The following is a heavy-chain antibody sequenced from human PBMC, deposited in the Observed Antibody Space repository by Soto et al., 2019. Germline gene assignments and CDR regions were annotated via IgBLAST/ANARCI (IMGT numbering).Heavy chain of an antibody. V-gene: IGHV3-21*01. CDR1: GLTFSSYS. J-gene: IGHJ1*01. D-gene: IGHD3-9*01. Sequence: GGSLRLSCAASGLTFSSYSMNWVRQAPGKGLEWVSSISSSSRYIYYPDSVKGRFTISRDNAKNSLYLQMSSLRAEDTAVYYCARGFDILTGLYFQHWGQGTLVTVSS. CDR3: ARGFDILTGLYFQH. CDR2: ISSSSRYI.